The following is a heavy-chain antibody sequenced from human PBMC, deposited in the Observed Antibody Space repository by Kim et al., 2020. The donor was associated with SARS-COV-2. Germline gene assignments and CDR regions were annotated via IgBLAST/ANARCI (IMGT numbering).Heavy chain of an antibody. J-gene: IGHJ4*02. CDR3: ASSGSYSAYYFGY. D-gene: IGHD1-26*01. V-gene: IGHV3-7*01. Sequence: YVDSVKGRFTISRDNAQNSLYMQMNSLRAEDTAVYYCASSGSYSAYYFGYWGQGTLVTVSS.